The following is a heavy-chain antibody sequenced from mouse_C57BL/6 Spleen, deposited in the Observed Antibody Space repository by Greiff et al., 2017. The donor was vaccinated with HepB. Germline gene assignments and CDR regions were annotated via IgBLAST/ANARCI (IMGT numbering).Heavy chain of an antibody. J-gene: IGHJ4*01. V-gene: IGHV1-52*01. CDR2: IDPSDSET. CDR1: GYTFTSYW. Sequence: QVQLQQPGAELVRPGSSVKLSCKASGYTFTSYWMHWVKQRPIQGLEWIGNIDPSDSETHYNQKFKDKATLTVDKSSSTAYMQLSSLTSEDSAVYYCARESGDYGMDYWGQGTSVTVSS. CDR3: ARESGDYGMDY. D-gene: IGHD1-3*01.